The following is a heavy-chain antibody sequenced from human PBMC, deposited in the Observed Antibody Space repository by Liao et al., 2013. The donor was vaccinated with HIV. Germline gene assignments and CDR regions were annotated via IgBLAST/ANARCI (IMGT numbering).Heavy chain of an antibody. CDR1: GGSISGYS. CDR3: ARSSLLVRWFDP. Sequence: QVQLQESGPGLVRPSETLTLTCTVSGGSISGYSWSWIRQPAGKGLAWIGRMYSSGSTNYSPSLKSRLTLSVDTSKNQFSLKLTSVTAADTAVYYCARSSLLVRWFDPWGQGTLVTVSS. CDR2: MYSSGST. J-gene: IGHJ5*02. V-gene: IGHV4-4*07.